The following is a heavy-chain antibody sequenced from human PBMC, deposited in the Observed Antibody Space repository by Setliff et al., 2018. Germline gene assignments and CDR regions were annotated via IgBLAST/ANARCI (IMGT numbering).Heavy chain of an antibody. CDR2: ISPHSGRA. Sequence: GASVKVSCKASGYTFSDYGVSWVRQAPGQGLEWMGWISPHSGRAFYAPQFQDGVIMTTDTSTNTAYLDLRSLRSDDTAVYYCERLVRYCTATACQRTSGDDLWGQGTLVTVSS. CDR3: ERLVRYCTATACQRTSGDDL. CDR1: GYTFSDYG. V-gene: IGHV1-18*01. D-gene: IGHD2-8*01. J-gene: IGHJ5*02.